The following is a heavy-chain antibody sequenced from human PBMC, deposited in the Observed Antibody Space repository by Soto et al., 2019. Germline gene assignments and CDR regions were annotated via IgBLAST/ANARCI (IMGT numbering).Heavy chain of an antibody. Sequence: QVQLVQSGAEVKKPGASVKVSCKASGYTFTSYDINWVRQATGQGLEWMGWMNPNSGNTGYAQKFQGSATLARNTSISTAYMELSSLRSEDTGVYYCAKSIGALRGVHYYYGMDVWCQGTTVTVSS. D-gene: IGHD3-10*01. CDR2: MNPNSGNT. CDR3: AKSIGALRGVHYYYGMDV. V-gene: IGHV1-8*01. CDR1: GYTFTSYD. J-gene: IGHJ6*02.